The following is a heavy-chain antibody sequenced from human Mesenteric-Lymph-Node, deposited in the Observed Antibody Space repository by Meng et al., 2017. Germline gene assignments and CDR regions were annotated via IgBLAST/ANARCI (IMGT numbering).Heavy chain of an antibody. CDR2: IXHSGST. J-gene: IGHJ4*02. V-gene: IGHV4-34*01. Sequence: QVQLQQWGAGLLKPSETLSLTCAVDGGSFSGYYWSWIRQPPGKGLEWIGEIXHSGSTNYNPSLKSRVTISVDTSKNQFSLKLSSVTAADTAVYYCARRGGRDFDYWGQGTLVTVSS. D-gene: IGHD2-15*01. CDR1: GGSFSGYY. CDR3: ARRGGRDFDY.